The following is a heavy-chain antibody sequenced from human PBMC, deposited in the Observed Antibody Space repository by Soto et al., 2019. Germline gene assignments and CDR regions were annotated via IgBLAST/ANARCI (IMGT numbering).Heavy chain of an antibody. V-gene: IGHV4-31*03. D-gene: IGHD5-18*01. Sequence: QVQLQESGPGLVKPSQTLSLTCTVSGGSISSGGYYWSWIRQHPGKGLEWIGYIYYSGSTSYNPSLKSRVTISVDTSKNQFSLKLSSVTAADTAVYYCARLPFYSYGTPALEWYFDLWGRGTLVTVSS. CDR2: IYYSGST. CDR1: GGSISSGGYY. J-gene: IGHJ2*01. CDR3: ARLPFYSYGTPALEWYFDL.